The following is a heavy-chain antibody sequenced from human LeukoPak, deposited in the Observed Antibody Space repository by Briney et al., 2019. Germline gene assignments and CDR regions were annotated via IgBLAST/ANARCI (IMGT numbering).Heavy chain of an antibody. CDR2: IYASGGT. CDR1: GGSISSYY. J-gene: IGHJ4*02. Sequence: SETLSLTCTVSGGSISSYYWSWICQPPGKGLEWIGRIYASGGTNYNPSLKSRVTMSVDTSKNQFSLKGSSVTAADTAVYYCARGLTVGSGYRGFDYWGQGTLVTVSS. V-gene: IGHV4-4*07. CDR3: ARGLTVGSGYRGFDY. D-gene: IGHD3-22*01.